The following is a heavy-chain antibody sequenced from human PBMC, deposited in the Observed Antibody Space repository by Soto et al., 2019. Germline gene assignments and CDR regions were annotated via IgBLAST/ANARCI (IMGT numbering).Heavy chain of an antibody. Sequence: GGSRRLSCAASGFTFSSYSMNWVRQAPGKGLEWVSYISSSSSTIYYADSVKGRFTISRDNAKNSLYLQMNSLRDEDTAVYYCARESGYSYGYRTYYGMDVWGQGTTVTVSS. CDR3: ARESGYSYGYRTYYGMDV. V-gene: IGHV3-48*02. CDR1: GFTFSSYS. J-gene: IGHJ6*02. D-gene: IGHD5-18*01. CDR2: ISSSSSTI.